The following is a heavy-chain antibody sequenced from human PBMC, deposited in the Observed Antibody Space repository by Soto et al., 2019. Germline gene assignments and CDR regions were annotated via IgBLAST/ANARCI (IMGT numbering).Heavy chain of an antibody. D-gene: IGHD6-19*01. Sequence: LRLSCAASGFTFSSYAMHWVRQAPGKGLEWVAVISYQDGNSKYYADSVKGRFSISRDDSRNSMFLRMNSLKTEDTAVYFCTRGYNNGWYFDSWGQGALVTVSS. CDR3: TRGYNNGWYFDS. V-gene: IGHV3-30-3*01. CDR2: ISYQDGNSK. CDR1: GFTFSSYA. J-gene: IGHJ4*02.